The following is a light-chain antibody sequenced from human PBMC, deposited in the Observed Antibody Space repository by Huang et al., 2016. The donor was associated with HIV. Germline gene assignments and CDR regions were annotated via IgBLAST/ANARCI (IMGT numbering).Light chain of an antibody. CDR2: GAS. Sequence: EIVMTQSPATLSVSPGERATLSCRASQRVNTNLAWYHHKPGQAPRLLIFGASARAAAIPARFSGSGSGTEFNLTISSLQSEDFAVYYCHQYNNWPPWTFGQGTKVEIK. J-gene: IGKJ1*01. CDR3: HQYNNWPPWT. CDR1: QRVNTN. V-gene: IGKV3-15*01.